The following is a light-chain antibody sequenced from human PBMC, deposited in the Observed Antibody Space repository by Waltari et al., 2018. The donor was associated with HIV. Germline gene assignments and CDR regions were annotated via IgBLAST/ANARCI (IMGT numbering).Light chain of an antibody. V-gene: IGLV2-14*01. J-gene: IGLJ3*02. CDR2: EIT. Sequence: QSVLTQPASVSGSPGQSTTISCPGTNSDVGDYNYLPWYQQHPGKAPKLLIYEITHGPSGISSRFSGFKSGNTASMTISGLQAEDEADYYCSSYTATTAILFGGGTKVTVL. CDR3: SSYTATTAIL. CDR1: NSDVGDYNY.